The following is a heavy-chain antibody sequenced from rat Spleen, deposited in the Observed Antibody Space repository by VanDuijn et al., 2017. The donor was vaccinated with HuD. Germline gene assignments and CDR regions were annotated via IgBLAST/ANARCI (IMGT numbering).Heavy chain of an antibody. CDR2: ISYDGTAT. CDR1: GLSFSNYD. D-gene: IGHD1-12*01. V-gene: IGHV5-20*01. J-gene: IGHJ2*01. Sequence: EVKLVESGEGLVQPGRSLKLSCAASGLSFSNYDMAWVRQAPTKGLEWVASISYDGTATYYRDSVKGRFTLSRDNAKTTLYLHMNSLRSEDTATYYCTRGTYYRHWGQGVMVTVSS. CDR3: TRGTYYRH.